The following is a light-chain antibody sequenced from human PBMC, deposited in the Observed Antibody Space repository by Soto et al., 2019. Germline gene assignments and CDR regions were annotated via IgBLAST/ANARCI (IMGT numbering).Light chain of an antibody. J-gene: IGKJ1*01. V-gene: IGKV1-39*01. CDR2: AAS. CDR1: QSISNH. CDR3: QQSYSSPPT. Sequence: DIQMTQSPSSLSASVEDRVIITCRASQSISNHLNWYQQKPGKAPKLLIFAASSLQSGVPSRFSGSRSGPDFTLTISSLQPQDFATYYCQQSYSSPPTFGQRTKVDTK.